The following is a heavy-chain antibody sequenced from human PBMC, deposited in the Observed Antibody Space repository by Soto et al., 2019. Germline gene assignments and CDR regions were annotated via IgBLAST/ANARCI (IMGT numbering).Heavy chain of an antibody. CDR2: ISYDGSNK. D-gene: IGHD6-19*01. CDR3: ATTNSSGWYMVY. CDR1: GFTFSRYG. J-gene: IGHJ4*02. Sequence: GGALRNSCGASGFTFSRYGMHWGRHAPGKGLEWVAVISYDGSNKYYADSVKGRFTISRDNSKNTLYLQMNSLRAEDTAVYYCATTNSSGWYMVYWGQGTLVTVSS. V-gene: IGHV3-30*03.